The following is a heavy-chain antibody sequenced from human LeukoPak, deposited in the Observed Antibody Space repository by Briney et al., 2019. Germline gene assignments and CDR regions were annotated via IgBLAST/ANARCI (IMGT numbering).Heavy chain of an antibody. CDR3: ARLVGANN. CDR1: GFTFSDHG. Sequence: GGSLRLSGAASGFTFSDHGMDWVRQAPGKGLEWVGRVRKKTNSYTTEYAASVKGRFTISRDDSQNSLYLQMNSLTAEDTAVYYCARLVGANNWGQGTLVIVSS. V-gene: IGHV3-72*01. D-gene: IGHD1-26*01. J-gene: IGHJ4*02. CDR2: VRKKTNSYTT.